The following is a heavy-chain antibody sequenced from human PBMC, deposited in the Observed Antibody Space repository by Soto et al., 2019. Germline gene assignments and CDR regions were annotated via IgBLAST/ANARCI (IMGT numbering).Heavy chain of an antibody. CDR3: AKYGSSTLKRNYYYGMDV. J-gene: IGHJ6*02. Sequence: GGSLRLSCAASGFTFSSYGMHWVRQAPGKGLEWVAVISYDGSNKYYADFVKGRFTISRDNSKNTLYLQMNSLRAEDTAVYYCAKYGSSTLKRNYYYGMDVWGQGTTVTVSS. V-gene: IGHV3-30*18. D-gene: IGHD2-2*01. CDR2: ISYDGSNK. CDR1: GFTFSSYG.